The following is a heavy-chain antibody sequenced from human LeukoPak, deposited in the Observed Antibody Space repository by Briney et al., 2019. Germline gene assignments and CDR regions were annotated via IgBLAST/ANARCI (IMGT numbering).Heavy chain of an antibody. CDR3: AKGQLGGDY. CDR1: GLTFSSYS. D-gene: IGHD6-6*01. J-gene: IGHJ4*02. CDR2: IQYDGSNK. Sequence: KPGGSLRLSCAASGLTFSSYSMNWVRQAPGKGLEWVAFIQYDGSNKYYADSVKGRFTISRDNSKNTLYLQMNSLRAEDTAVYYCAKGQLGGDYWGQGTLVTVSS. V-gene: IGHV3-30*02.